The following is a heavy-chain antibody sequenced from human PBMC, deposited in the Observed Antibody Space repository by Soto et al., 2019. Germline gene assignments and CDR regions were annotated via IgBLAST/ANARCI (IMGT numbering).Heavy chain of an antibody. CDR1: GGSFSGYY. D-gene: IGHD7-27*01. CDR2: INHSGST. CDR3: ARGWGRIFDY. Sequence: QVQLQQWGAGLLKPSETLSLTCAVYGGSFSGYYWNWIRQPPGKGLEWIGEINHSGSTNYNPSLKSRVTISVDTSKNQFSLKLSSVTAADTAVYYCARGWGRIFDYCGKGTLVTVSS. J-gene: IGHJ4*02. V-gene: IGHV4-34*01.